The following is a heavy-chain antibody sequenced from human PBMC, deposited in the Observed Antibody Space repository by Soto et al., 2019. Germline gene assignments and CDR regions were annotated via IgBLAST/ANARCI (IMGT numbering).Heavy chain of an antibody. J-gene: IGHJ3*02. CDR2: FSSGGGGT. V-gene: IGHV3-23*01. D-gene: IGHD2-21*02. CDR1: GFTFSKYA. CDR3: ARVAYCGGDCYSDAFDI. Sequence: GGSLRLSCTASGFTFSKYAMSWVRQAPGKGLEWVSTFSSGGGGTYYADSVKGRFTISRDNAKNSLYLQMNSLRAEDTAVYYCARVAYCGGDCYSDAFDIWGQGTMVTVSS.